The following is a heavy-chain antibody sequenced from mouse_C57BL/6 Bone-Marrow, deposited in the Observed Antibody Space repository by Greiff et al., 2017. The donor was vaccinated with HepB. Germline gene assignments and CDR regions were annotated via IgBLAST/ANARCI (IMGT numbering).Heavy chain of an antibody. CDR3: TTGDYDWFAY. CDR2: IDTENGDT. V-gene: IGHV14-4*01. D-gene: IGHD2-4*01. Sequence: VQLQQSGAELVRPGASVKLSCTASGFNIKDDYMHWVKQRPEQGLEWIGWIDTENGDTEYASKFQGKATITADTSSHTAYLQLSSLTSDDTAVYYFTTGDYDWFAYWGQGTLVTVSA. CDR1: GFNIKDDY. J-gene: IGHJ3*01.